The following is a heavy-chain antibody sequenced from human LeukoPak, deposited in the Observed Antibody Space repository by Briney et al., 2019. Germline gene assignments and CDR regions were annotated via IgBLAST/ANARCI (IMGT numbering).Heavy chain of an antibody. D-gene: IGHD3-22*01. CDR3: ARIITMIGFDI. Sequence: PSETLSLTCTVSGGSISSSSYYWGWIRQPPGKGLEWIGSIYYSGSTYYNPSLKSRVTISVDTSKNQFSLKLSSVTAADTAVYYCARIITMIGFDIWGQGTMVTVSS. CDR2: IYYSGST. V-gene: IGHV4-39*01. CDR1: GGSISSSSYY. J-gene: IGHJ3*02.